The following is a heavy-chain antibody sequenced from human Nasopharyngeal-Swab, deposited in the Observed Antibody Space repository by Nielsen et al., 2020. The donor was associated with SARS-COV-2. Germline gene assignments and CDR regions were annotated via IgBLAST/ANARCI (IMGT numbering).Heavy chain of an antibody. CDR3: ALWSQNHFDY. D-gene: IGHD2-8*02. Sequence: GESLKISCDVSAFTLVYYSMNWVRQAPGKGPEWVATISSSGNTHCSDSAKGRFSISTDKSKIAFYLQMTSLRAEDTALYYCALWSQNHFDYWGRGTQVTVSS. CDR2: ISSSGNT. CDR1: AFTLVYYS. J-gene: IGHJ4*02. V-gene: IGHV3-23*01.